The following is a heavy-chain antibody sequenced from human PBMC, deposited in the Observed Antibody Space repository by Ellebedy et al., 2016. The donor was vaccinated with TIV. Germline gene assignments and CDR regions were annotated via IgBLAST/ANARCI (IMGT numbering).Heavy chain of an antibody. CDR1: GFSLTATGEG. CDR2: IYWDNDD. J-gene: IGHJ3*01. D-gene: IGHD3-16*01. Sequence: SGPTLVKPTETLTLTCTFSGFSLTATGEGVGWVRQPPGKALDWLAIIYWDNDDRYSSSMWSRLRITKDTSRREVVLTMTNMDPVDTGTYYCVQIMITYGGVTRTDAFDVWGQGILVTVSS. V-gene: IGHV2-5*04. CDR3: VQIMITYGGVTRTDAFDV.